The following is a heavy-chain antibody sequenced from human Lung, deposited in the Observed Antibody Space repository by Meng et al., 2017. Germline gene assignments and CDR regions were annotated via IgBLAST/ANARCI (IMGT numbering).Heavy chain of an antibody. CDR2: INNSGST. V-gene: IGHV4-34*01. J-gene: IGHJ4*02. CDR1: GGCISDYY. D-gene: IGHD5-24*01. Sequence: QVQERRWGAVRLKPSETLARICVVWGGCISDYYWRWMRQPPGKGVEWIGEINNSGSTNYNPSLESRATISVDTSQNNLSLKLSSVTAADSAVYYCARGPSTMAHDFDYWGQGTLVTVSS. CDR3: ARGPSTMAHDFDY.